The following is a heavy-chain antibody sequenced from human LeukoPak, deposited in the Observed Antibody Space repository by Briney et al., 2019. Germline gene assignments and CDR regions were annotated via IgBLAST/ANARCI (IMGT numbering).Heavy chain of an antibody. CDR2: IYYSGST. D-gene: IGHD6-13*01. CDR1: GGSISSGDYY. CDR3: ARAAGPSYYFDY. Sequence: PSQTLSLTCTVSGGSISSGDYYWSWIRQPPGKGLEWIGYIYYSGSTYYNPSLKSRVTISVDTSKNQFSLKLSSVTAADTAVYYCARAAGPSYYFDYWGQGTLVTVSS. V-gene: IGHV4-30-4*08. J-gene: IGHJ4*02.